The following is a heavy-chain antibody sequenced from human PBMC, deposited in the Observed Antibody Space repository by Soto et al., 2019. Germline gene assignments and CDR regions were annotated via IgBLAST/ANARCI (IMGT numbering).Heavy chain of an antibody. CDR1: GGSISSGDYY. Sequence: PSETLSLTCTVSGGSISSGDYYWSWIRQPPGKGLDWIGYIYYSGSTYYNPSLKSRVTISVDTSKNQFSLKLSSVTAADTAVYYCASGDSGPGIAARHRSEYFQHWGQGTLVTVSS. D-gene: IGHD6-6*01. J-gene: IGHJ1*01. CDR3: ASGDSGPGIAARHRSEYFQH. V-gene: IGHV4-30-4*01. CDR2: IYYSGST.